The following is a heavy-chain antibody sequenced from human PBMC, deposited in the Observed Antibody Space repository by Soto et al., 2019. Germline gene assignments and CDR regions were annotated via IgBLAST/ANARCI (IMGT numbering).Heavy chain of an antibody. CDR3: ARRARTDFYYMDV. Sequence: EVQLAESGGGLAQPGGSLRLSCAASGFTLSGYAMDWVRQAPGKGLEYVSGISSNGVGTYYANSVQGRFTISRDNSKNKVYLQMGSLRPADMAVYYCARRARTDFYYMDVWVKGTTVTVS. J-gene: IGHJ6*03. CDR2: ISSNGVGT. CDR1: GFTLSGYA. D-gene: IGHD6-6*01. V-gene: IGHV3-64*01.